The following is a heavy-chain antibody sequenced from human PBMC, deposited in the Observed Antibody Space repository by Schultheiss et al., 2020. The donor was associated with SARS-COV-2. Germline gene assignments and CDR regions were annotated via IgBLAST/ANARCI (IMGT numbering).Heavy chain of an antibody. D-gene: IGHD2-21*01. J-gene: IGHJ4*02. V-gene: IGHV4-30-2*01. CDR2: IYHSGST. CDR1: GGSISSGGYY. CDR3: ARHPPSYCGGDCYSNHFDY. Sequence: SETLSLTCAVSGGSISSGGYYWSWIRQHPGKGLEWIGYIYHSGSTYYNPSLKSRVTISVDRSKNQFSLKLSSVTAADTAVYYCARHPPSYCGGDCYSNHFDYWGQGTLVTVSS.